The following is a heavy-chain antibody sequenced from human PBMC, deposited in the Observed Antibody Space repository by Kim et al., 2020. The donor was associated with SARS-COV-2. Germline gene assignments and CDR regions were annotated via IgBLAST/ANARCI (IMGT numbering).Heavy chain of an antibody. CDR2: IIPMFGTA. CDR1: GGTFSSYS. Sequence: SVKVSCKASGGTFSSYSISWVRQAPGQGLEWMGGIIPMFGTANYAQKFQGRVTITADESTTTAYMELSSLRSEDTAMYYCARTMLVTSIPPSIAPVEAIDYWGQGTLVTVSS. D-gene: IGHD2-21*02. V-gene: IGHV1-69*13. CDR3: ARTMLVTSIPPSIAPVEAIDY. J-gene: IGHJ4*02.